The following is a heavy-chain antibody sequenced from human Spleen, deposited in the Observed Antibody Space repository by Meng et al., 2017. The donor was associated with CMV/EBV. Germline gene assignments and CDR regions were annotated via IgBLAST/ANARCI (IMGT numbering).Heavy chain of an antibody. J-gene: IGHJ2*01. CDR3: ASLWYFKGRDCGDECYFDL. D-gene: IGHD4-17*01. V-gene: IGHV4-59*13. CDR2: LCFCGTT. Sequence: SSCNSFRPPPLQGLAWTGYLCFCGTTSYHPSLKSPVTVSVDPSKSQFSLNLSSVTGADTAVYYSASLWYFKGRDCGDECYFDLWGRGTLVTVSS. CDR1: SS.